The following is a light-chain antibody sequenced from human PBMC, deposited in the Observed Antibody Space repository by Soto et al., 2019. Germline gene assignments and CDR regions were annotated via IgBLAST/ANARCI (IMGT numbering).Light chain of an antibody. CDR1: QSVSSSY. V-gene: IGKV3-20*01. J-gene: IGKJ2*01. CDR3: QQYGSSTYT. Sequence: EIVLTQSPGTLSMSPGDRATLSCRASQSVSSSYLAWYQQKPGQAPRLLIYAASSRATGIPDRFSGSGSGTDFTLTISRLEPEDFAVYYCQQYGSSTYTFGQGTKVDIK. CDR2: AAS.